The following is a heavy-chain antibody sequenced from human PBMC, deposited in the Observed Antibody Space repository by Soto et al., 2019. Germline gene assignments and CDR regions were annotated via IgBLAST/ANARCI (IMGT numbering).Heavy chain of an antibody. V-gene: IGHV5-51*01. J-gene: IGHJ1*01. Sequence: GESLKISCKGSGYSFTSYWIGWVRQMPGKGLEWMGIIYPGDSDTRYSPSFQGQVTISADKSISTAYLQWSRLKASDTAMYYCAKGDYYYGSGSLLEYWGQGTMVTVSS. CDR2: IYPGDSDT. CDR1: GYSFTSYW. CDR3: AKGDYYYGSGSLLEY. D-gene: IGHD3-10*01.